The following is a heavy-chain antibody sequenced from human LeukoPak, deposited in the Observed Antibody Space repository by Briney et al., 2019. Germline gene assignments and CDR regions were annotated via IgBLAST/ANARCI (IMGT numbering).Heavy chain of an antibody. V-gene: IGHV1-2*02. CDR3: ARGETWWEQRRYFDF. D-gene: IGHD1-26*01. J-gene: IGHJ4*02. Sequence: ASVKVSCKASGYTFTGYYIHWVQQAPGQGLEWMGWINPNSDGTDYAQKFQGRVTMTSDASINTAYMELSRLTSDDTAMYYCARGETWWEQRRYFDFWGQGTLATVSS. CDR2: INPNSDGT. CDR1: GYTFTGYY.